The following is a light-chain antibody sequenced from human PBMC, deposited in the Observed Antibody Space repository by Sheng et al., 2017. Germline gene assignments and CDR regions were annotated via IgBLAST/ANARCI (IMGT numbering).Light chain of an antibody. V-gene: IGKV1-8*01. CDR2: GAS. J-gene: IGKJ1*01. CDR3: HQYFSYPQT. Sequence: IQMTQSPSAMSASVGDRVTITCRASQGVSRYLAWYQQKPGKAPELLIYGASTLQSGVPSRFSGSGSGTDFTLTISRLQSEDSATYYCHQYFSYPQTFGQGTKVDFK. CDR1: QGVSRY.